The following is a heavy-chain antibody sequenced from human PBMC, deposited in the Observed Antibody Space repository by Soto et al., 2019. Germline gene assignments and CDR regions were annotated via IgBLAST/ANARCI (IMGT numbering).Heavy chain of an antibody. CDR1: VGSFSGYY. CDR3: ARVDYDILTGYDFDY. D-gene: IGHD3-9*01. V-gene: IGHV4-34*01. CDR2: INHSGST. Sequence: SETLSLACAVYVGSFSGYYWSWIRQPPGKGLEWIGEINHSGSTNYNPSLKSRVTISVDTSKNQFSLKLSSVTAADTAVYYCARVDYDILTGYDFDYWGQGTLVTVS. J-gene: IGHJ4*02.